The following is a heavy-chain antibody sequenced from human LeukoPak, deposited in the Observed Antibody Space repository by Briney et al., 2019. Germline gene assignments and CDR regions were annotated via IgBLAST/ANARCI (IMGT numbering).Heavy chain of an antibody. CDR3: VRDSEGWFDY. Sequence: GGSLRLSCAASGFTFGTFDMSWVRQAPGKGLEWVSTLACLDASCTEYYADSVKGRFSISRDNSKSTLSLQMNSVRVEDTAIYYCVRDSEGWFDYWGQGTLVTVSS. J-gene: IGHJ4*02. CDR1: GFTFGTFD. V-gene: IGHV3-23*01. CDR2: LACLDASCTE. D-gene: IGHD3-10*01.